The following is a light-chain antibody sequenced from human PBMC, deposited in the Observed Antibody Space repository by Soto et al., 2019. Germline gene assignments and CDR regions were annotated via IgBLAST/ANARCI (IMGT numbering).Light chain of an antibody. CDR2: DAS. Sequence: EIVMTQSPATMSVSPGEGVTLSCWASQTVPSRIAWYQKKPGQDPRLLIYDASNRATGIPARFSGSGSGTDFNLTISRLETEDFAVYECQHRSNWTLTFGGGTKVDIK. V-gene: IGKV3-11*01. CDR3: QHRSNWTLT. J-gene: IGKJ4*01. CDR1: QTVPSR.